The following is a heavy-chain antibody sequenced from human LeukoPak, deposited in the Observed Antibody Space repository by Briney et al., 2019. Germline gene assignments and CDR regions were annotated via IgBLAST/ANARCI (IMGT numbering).Heavy chain of an antibody. CDR3: ARDDVAWNDVHWFDP. J-gene: IGHJ5*02. CDR1: GFTFSNYA. CDR2: ISSTTTYI. V-gene: IGHV3-21*01. Sequence: GGSLRLSCAASGFTFSNYAMGWVRQAPGKGLEWVSSISSTTTYIYYADSVKGRFTISRDNAKNSLYLQMSSLRAEDTAVYYCARDDVAWNDVHWFDPWGQGTLVTVSS. D-gene: IGHD1-1*01.